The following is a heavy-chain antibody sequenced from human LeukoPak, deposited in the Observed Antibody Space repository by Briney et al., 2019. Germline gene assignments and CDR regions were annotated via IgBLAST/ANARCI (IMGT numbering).Heavy chain of an antibody. CDR1: GYTFTSHD. CDR2: MNPNSGNT. J-gene: IGHJ6*03. CDR3: ARGARWTYMDV. V-gene: IGHV1-8*01. D-gene: IGHD2-15*01. Sequence: ASVKVSCKASGYTFTSHDIHWVRQATGQGLEWMGWMNPNSGNTGYAQKFQGRVTITRNTSISTAYMELSSLRSEDTAVYYCARGARWTYMDVWGKGTTVTVSS.